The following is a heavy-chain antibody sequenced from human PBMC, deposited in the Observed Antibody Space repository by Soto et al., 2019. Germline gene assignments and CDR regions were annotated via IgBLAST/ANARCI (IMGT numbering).Heavy chain of an antibody. CDR2: ISYSGRT. CDR3: ARTRTSVVAEDAFDI. D-gene: IGHD4-17*01. V-gene: IGHV4-59*01. J-gene: IGHJ3*02. CDR1: GGFISNFF. Sequence: QVQLQESGPGLVKPSGTLSLNCAVSGGFISNFFWSWIRQPPGKGLEWIGYISYSGRTNYNPSLKSRVSISLGSSKSRFSLRLNSVTTADTAMYYCARTRTSVVAEDAFDIWGQGTMVTVSS.